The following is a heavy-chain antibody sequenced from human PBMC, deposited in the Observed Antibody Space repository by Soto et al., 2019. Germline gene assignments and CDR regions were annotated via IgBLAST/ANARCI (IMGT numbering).Heavy chain of an antibody. Sequence: PSETLSLTCTVSGGSVSSVGYYWSWIRQHPGKGLEWIGYITYSGNTYYNPSLESRVTMSADTSKNQFSLKLSSLTAADTAEYFCVRGGSCTNGVCSVFDYWGQGTLVTGSS. CDR1: GGSVSSVGYY. CDR2: ITYSGNT. J-gene: IGHJ4*02. D-gene: IGHD2-8*01. V-gene: IGHV4-31*03. CDR3: VRGGSCTNGVCSVFDY.